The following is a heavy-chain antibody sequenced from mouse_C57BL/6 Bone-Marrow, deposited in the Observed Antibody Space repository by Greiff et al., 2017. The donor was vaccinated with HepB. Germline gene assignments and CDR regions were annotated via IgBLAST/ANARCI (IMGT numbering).Heavy chain of an antibody. V-gene: IGHV5-4*01. J-gene: IGHJ2*01. CDR1: GFTFSSYC. CDR3: ARDHCGSGYDIDY. D-gene: IGHD1-1*01. Sequence: EVHLVESGGGLVKPGGSLKLSCAASGFTFSSYCMPWVRQTPEKRLEWVATISAGGSYTYYPDNVKGRFTISRDNAKSNLYLQLCHLTSEDTAMYYCARDHCGSGYDIDYWGQGTPLTVSS. CDR2: ISAGGSYT.